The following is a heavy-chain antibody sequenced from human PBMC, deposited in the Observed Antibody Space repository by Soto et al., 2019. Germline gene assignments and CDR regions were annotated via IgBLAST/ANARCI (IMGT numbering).Heavy chain of an antibody. CDR1: GGSISSGDYY. CDR2: IYYSGST. V-gene: IGHV4-30-4*01. J-gene: IGHJ5*02. CDR3: ARDHPSLTGTPMWFDP. D-gene: IGHD1-20*01. Sequence: QVQLQESGPGLVKPSQTLSLTCTVSGGSISSGDYYWSWIRQPPGKGLEWIGYIYYSGSTYYNPSLKSRVTISVDTSKNQFSLKLSSVTAADTAVYYCARDHPSLTGTPMWFDPWGQGTLVTVSS.